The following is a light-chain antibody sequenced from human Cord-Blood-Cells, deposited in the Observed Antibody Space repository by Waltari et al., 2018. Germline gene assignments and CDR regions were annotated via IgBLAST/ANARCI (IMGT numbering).Light chain of an antibody. Sequence: QSALTQPASVSGSPGQSITISCTGTSSDVGSYNLVSWYQQHPGKAPKLNIYEVSKRPLGISNPFAGSKSGNTASLTITGLQAEDEADYYCCSYAGSRTYVFGTGTKVTVL. J-gene: IGLJ1*01. CDR2: EVS. CDR1: SSDVGSYNL. CDR3: CSYAGSRTYV. V-gene: IGLV2-23*02.